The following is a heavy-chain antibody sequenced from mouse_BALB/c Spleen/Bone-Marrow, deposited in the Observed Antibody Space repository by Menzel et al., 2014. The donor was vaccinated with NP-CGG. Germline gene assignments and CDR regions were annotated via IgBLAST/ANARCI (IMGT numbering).Heavy chain of an antibody. D-gene: IGHD2-4*01. CDR1: GYSFTGYF. CDR3: ARSGDYAGFAY. J-gene: IGHJ3*01. V-gene: IGHV1-20*02. CDR2: INPYNGDT. Sequence: EVQLQESGPELVKPGASVKISCKASGYSFTGYFMNWVMQSHGKSLEWIGRINPYNGDTFYNQKFKGKVTLTVDKSSSTAHMELRSLASEDSAVYYCARSGDYAGFAYWGQGTLVPVSA.